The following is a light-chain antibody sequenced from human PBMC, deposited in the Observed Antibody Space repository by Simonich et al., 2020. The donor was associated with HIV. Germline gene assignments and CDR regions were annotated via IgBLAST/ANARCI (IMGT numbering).Light chain of an antibody. V-gene: IGKV1-5*03. Sequence: DIQMTQSPSTLSASVGDRVTITCRASQSISNWLAWYQQKPGKAPKLLMYKASSLESGGPSRFSGSGSGTEFTLTISSLQPDDFATYYCQQYNTYSPTFGQGTKLEIK. CDR1: QSISNW. CDR3: QQYNTYSPT. J-gene: IGKJ2*01. CDR2: KAS.